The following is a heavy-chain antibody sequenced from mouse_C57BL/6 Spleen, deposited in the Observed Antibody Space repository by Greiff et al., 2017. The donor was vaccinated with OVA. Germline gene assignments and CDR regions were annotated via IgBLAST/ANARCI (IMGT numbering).Heavy chain of an antibody. Sequence: EVNVVESEGGLVQPGSSMKLSCTASGFTFSDYYMAWVRQVPEKGLEWVANINYDGSSTYYLDSLKSRFIISRDNAKNILYLQMSSLKSEDTATYYCARDRDGSSYDWYFDVWGTGTTVTVSS. D-gene: IGHD1-1*01. J-gene: IGHJ1*03. CDR3: ARDRDGSSYDWYFDV. CDR1: GFTFSDYY. CDR2: INYDGSST. V-gene: IGHV5-16*01.